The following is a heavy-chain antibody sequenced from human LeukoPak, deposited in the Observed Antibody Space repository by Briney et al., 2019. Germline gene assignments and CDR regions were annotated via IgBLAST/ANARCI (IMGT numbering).Heavy chain of an antibody. J-gene: IGHJ2*01. D-gene: IGHD6-19*01. CDR3: ARGRNFGGWNHKYWYFDL. CDR2: INHSGST. Sequence: SETLSLTCSVSGGSISSYYWSWIRQPPGKGLEWIGEINHSGSTNYNPSLKSRVTISVDTSKNQFSLKLSSVTAADTAVYYCARGRNFGGWNHKYWYFDLWGRGTLVTVSS. CDR1: GGSISSYY. V-gene: IGHV4-34*01.